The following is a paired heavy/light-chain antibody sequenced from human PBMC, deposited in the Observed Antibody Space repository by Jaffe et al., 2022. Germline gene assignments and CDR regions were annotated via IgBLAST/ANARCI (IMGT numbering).Light chain of an antibody. CDR1: NIGSKS. CDR3: QVWDSSSDHYV. Sequence: SYVLTQPPSVSVAPGQTARITCGGNNIGSKSVHWYQQKPGQAPVLVVYDDSDRPSGIPERFSGSNSGNTATLTISRVEAGDEADYYCQVWDSSSDHYVFGTGTKVTVL. V-gene: IGLV3-21*02. CDR2: DDS. J-gene: IGLJ1*01.
Heavy chain of an antibody. CDR1: GFTFSSYA. CDR3: AKVTLYDYIWGSYRRGFDY. Sequence: EVQLLESGGGLVQPGGSLRLSCAASGFTFSSYAMSWVRQAPGKGLEWVSAISGSGGSTYYADSVKGRFTISRDNSKNTLYLQMNSLRAEDTAVYYCAKVTLYDYIWGSYRRGFDYWGQGTLVTVSS. V-gene: IGHV3-23*01. CDR2: ISGSGGST. J-gene: IGHJ4*02. D-gene: IGHD3-16*02.